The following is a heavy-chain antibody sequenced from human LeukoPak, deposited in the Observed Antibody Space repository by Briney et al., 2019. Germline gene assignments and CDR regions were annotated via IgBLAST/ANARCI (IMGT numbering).Heavy chain of an antibody. CDR3: ARDLSSSWYLTHFDY. J-gene: IGHJ4*02. Sequence: GGLRLSCAASGFTFSSYAMNWVRQAPGKGLEWVSSISSSSSYIYYADSVKGRFTISRDNAKNSLYLQMNSLRAEDTAVYYCARDLSSSWYLTHFDYWGQGTLVTVSS. CDR1: GFTFSSYA. D-gene: IGHD6-13*01. CDR2: ISSSSSYI. V-gene: IGHV3-21*01.